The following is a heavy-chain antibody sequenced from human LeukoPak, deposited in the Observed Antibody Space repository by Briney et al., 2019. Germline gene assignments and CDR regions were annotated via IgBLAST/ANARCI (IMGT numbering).Heavy chain of an antibody. CDR2: IKSKTDGGTT. Sequence: GGSLRLSCAASGFTFSNAWMSWARQAPGKGLEWVGRIKSKTDGGTTDYAAPVKGRFTISRDDSKNTLYLQMNSLKTEDTAVYYCTTGRYGSGSSTFDIWGQGTMVTVSS. CDR3: TTGRYGSGSSTFDI. CDR1: GFTFSNAW. D-gene: IGHD3-10*01. J-gene: IGHJ3*02. V-gene: IGHV3-15*01.